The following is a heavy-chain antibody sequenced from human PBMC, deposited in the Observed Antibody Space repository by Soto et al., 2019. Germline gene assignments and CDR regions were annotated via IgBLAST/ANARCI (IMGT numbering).Heavy chain of an antibody. CDR1: GFTFSSYA. V-gene: IGHV3-23*01. J-gene: IGHJ4*02. CDR3: AKDKRSDIVVVPAAMFFDY. Sequence: GGSLRLSCAASGFTFSSYAMSWVRQAPGKGLEWVSAISGSGGSTYYADSVKGRFTISRDNSKNTLYLQMNSLRAEDTAVYYCAKDKRSDIVVVPAAMFFDYWGQGTLVTVSS. D-gene: IGHD2-2*01. CDR2: ISGSGGST.